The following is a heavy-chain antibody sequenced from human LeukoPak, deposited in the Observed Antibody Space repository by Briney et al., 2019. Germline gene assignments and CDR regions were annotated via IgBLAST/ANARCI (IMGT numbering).Heavy chain of an antibody. D-gene: IGHD4-17*01. CDR2: IYYSGST. V-gene: IGHV4-39*07. CDR3: ARVPTVTFFDY. Sequence: SETLSLTCIVSGGSISSSSYYWGWIRQPPGKGLEWIGSIYYSGSTYYNPSLKSRVTISVDTSKNQLSLKLSSVTAADTAVYYCARVPTVTFFDYWGQGTLVTVSS. CDR1: GGSISSSSYY. J-gene: IGHJ4*02.